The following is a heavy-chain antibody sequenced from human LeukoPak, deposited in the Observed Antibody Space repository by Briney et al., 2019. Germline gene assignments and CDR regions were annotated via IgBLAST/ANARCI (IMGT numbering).Heavy chain of an antibody. CDR2: IIPIFGTA. Sequence: SVKVSCKASGGTFSSYAISWVRQAPGQGLEWMGGIIPIFGTANYAQKFQGRVTITADKSTSTAYMELSSLRSEDTAVYYCARVFNLESGSHYHHWYFDLWGRGTLVTVSS. D-gene: IGHD2-15*01. CDR1: GGTFSSYA. V-gene: IGHV1-69*06. CDR3: ARVFNLESGSHYHHWYFDL. J-gene: IGHJ2*01.